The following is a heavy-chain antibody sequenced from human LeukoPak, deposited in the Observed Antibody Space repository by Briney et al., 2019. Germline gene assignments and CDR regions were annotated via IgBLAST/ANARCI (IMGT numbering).Heavy chain of an antibody. CDR2: SNISSSYI. D-gene: IGHD6-13*01. Sequence: WGSLRLTCTASGCTFSRDSMNWVRQAQGQGQELVSSSNISSSYIYYSNSVKGRFTTSRDNAKNSLYLQMNSLRVEDTAVYYCARDPINIATAGNGFDYWGQGTLVTVSS. V-gene: IGHV3-21*03. J-gene: IGHJ4*02. CDR3: ARDPINIATAGNGFDY. CDR1: GCTFSRDS.